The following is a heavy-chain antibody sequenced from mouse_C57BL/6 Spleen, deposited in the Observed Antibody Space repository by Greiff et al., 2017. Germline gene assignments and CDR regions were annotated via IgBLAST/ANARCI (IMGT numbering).Heavy chain of an antibody. D-gene: IGHD1-1*01. Sequence: VKLMESGPGLVAPSQSLSITCTVSGFSLTSYGVHWVRQPPGKGLEWLVVIWSDGSTTYNSALKSSLSISKDNSKSQVFLKMNSLQTDDTAMYYCARQAPITTVVGAMDYWGQGTSVTVSS. CDR1: GFSLTSYG. CDR2: IWSDGST. CDR3: ARQAPITTVVGAMDY. J-gene: IGHJ4*01. V-gene: IGHV2-6-1*01.